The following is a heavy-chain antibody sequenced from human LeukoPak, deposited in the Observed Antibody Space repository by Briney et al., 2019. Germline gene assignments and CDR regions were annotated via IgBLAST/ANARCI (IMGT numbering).Heavy chain of an antibody. CDR3: ANHRTPDRYHWNYFDY. Sequence: SGGSLRLSCAASGFTFRNSAMSWVRQAPGTGLEWVSYIGGHVHSTYYADSVIGRFTISRDDSKNTLYLQMNSLRANDTAIYYCANHRTPDRYHWNYFDYWGQGTLVTVSS. D-gene: IGHD1-20*01. J-gene: IGHJ4*02. V-gene: IGHV3-23*01. CDR1: GFTFRNSA. CDR2: IGGHVHST.